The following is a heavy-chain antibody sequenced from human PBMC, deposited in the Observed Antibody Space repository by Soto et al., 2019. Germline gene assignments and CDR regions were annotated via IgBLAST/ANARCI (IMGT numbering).Heavy chain of an antibody. CDR3: AKAPRGYSGYDYFDY. CDR2: ISGSGGST. V-gene: IGHV3-23*01. D-gene: IGHD5-12*01. CDR1: GFTFSSYA. Sequence: GGSLRLSCAASGFTFSSYAMSWVRQAPGKGLEWVSAISGSGGSTYYADSAKGRFTISRDNSKNTLYLQMNSLRAEDTAVYYCAKAPRGYSGYDYFDYWGQGTLVTVSS. J-gene: IGHJ4*02.